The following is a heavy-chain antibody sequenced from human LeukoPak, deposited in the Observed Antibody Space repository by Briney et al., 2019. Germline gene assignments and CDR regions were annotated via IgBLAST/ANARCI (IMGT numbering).Heavy chain of an antibody. V-gene: IGHV4-59*01. Sequence: PSETLSLTCTVSGGSISSYYWSWIRQPPGKGLEWIGYIYYSGSTNYNPSLKSRVTISVDTSKNQSSLKLNSVTAADTAVYYCARGGYYTIDYWGQGALVTVSS. CDR3: ARGGYYTIDY. J-gene: IGHJ4*02. CDR1: GGSISSYY. D-gene: IGHD3-3*01. CDR2: IYYSGST.